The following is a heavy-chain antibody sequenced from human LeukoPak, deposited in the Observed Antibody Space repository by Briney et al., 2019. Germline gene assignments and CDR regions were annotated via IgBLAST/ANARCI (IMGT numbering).Heavy chain of an antibody. D-gene: IGHD6-19*01. CDR3: ARDSWSSGLVDL. CDR2: IKQDGSEK. J-gene: IGHJ5*02. V-gene: IGHV3-7*01. CDR1: GFTFSSYW. Sequence: GGSLRLSCAAYGFTFSSYWMSWVRQAPGKGLEWVANIKQDGSEKYYVDSVKGRFTISRDNAKNSLYLQMNSLRAEDTAVYYCARDSWSSGLVDLWGQGTLGTVS.